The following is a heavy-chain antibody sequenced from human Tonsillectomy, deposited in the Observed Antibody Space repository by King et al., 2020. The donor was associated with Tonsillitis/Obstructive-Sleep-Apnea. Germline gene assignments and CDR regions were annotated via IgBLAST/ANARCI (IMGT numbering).Heavy chain of an antibody. V-gene: IGHV3-23*01. J-gene: IGHJ4*02. Sequence: VQLLESGGGLEQPGGSLRLSCSSSGFTFRSYTMSGVRQAPGKGLEWVSGISGRGGSTYYADSVKGRFNISSDNSKTTLYLQMNSLRAEDTAVYYCAKASPNVGGDCDDGHPFDYWGQGTLVTVSS. CDR1: GFTFRSYT. D-gene: IGHD2-21*02. CDR2: ISGRGGST. CDR3: AKASPNVGGDCDDGHPFDY.